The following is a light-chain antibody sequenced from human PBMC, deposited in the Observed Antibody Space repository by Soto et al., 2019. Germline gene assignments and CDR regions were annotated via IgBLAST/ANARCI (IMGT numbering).Light chain of an antibody. Sequence: QSALTQPPSASGSPGQSVTISCTGTSSDVGGYNYVSWYQQHPGKAPKLMIYEVTKRPSGVPDRFSGSKSGNTASLTVSGLQAEDEADYYCSSFAGNNNVVFGGGTKLTVL. CDR2: EVT. V-gene: IGLV2-8*01. J-gene: IGLJ2*01. CDR3: SSFAGNNNVV. CDR1: SSDVGGYNY.